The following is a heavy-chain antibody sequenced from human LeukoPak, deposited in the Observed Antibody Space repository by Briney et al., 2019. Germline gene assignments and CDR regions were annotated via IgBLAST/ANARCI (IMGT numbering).Heavy chain of an antibody. D-gene: IGHD3-22*01. CDR3: AKDKSMIVVVGDAFDI. CDR2: LNRSGATT. CDR1: GFTFSSSV. Sequence: PGGSLRLSCVGSGFTFSSSVMSWVRQAPGKGLEWISTLNRSGATTYYADSVKGRFTVSRDNSKNTLYLQMNSLRAEDTAVYYCAKDKSMIVVVGDAFDIWGQGTMVTVSS. J-gene: IGHJ3*02. V-gene: IGHV3-23*01.